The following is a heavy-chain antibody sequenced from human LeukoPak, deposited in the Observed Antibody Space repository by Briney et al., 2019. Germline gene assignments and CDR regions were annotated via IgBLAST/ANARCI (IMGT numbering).Heavy chain of an antibody. CDR2: VAYDGSNK. V-gene: IGHV3-30*18. Sequence: GGSLRLSCTASGFTLSRYAMHWLRQAPGKGLEWVAVVAYDGSNKYPADSLKGRFTISRDNSKNTLFLEMNSLRPEDTAVYYCAKYAGAGAYDRHNEFDSWGQGTLVTVSS. CDR1: GFTLSRYA. D-gene: IGHD3-22*01. CDR3: AKYAGAGAYDRHNEFDS. J-gene: IGHJ4*02.